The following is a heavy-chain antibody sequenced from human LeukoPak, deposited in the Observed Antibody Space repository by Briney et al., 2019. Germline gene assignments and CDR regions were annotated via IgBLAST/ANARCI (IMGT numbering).Heavy chain of an antibody. D-gene: IGHD1-26*01. CDR1: GFTFPNYV. Sequence: PGGSLRLSCAASGFTFPNYVMNWVRQAPGKGLEWVSGISGTGGDTYYADSVKGRFTISRDNSKNMLYLQMNSLRAEDAAVYFCANEYSKGDVWGQGTMVTVSS. CDR3: ANEYSKGDV. J-gene: IGHJ3*01. CDR2: ISGTGGDT. V-gene: IGHV3-23*01.